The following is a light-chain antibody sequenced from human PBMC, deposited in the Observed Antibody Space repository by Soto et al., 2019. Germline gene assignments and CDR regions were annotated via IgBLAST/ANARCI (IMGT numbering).Light chain of an antibody. CDR1: SSDVGGYNY. CDR3: SSYTSSTTLVL. J-gene: IGLJ2*01. Sequence: QSALTQPASVCGSPGQSITISCTGTSSDVGGYNYVSWYQHHPGKAPKLMIYEVTNRPSGVSNRFSGSKSGNTASLTISGLQAEDEADYYSSSYTSSTTLVLFGGGTQVTVL. CDR2: EVT. V-gene: IGLV2-14*01.